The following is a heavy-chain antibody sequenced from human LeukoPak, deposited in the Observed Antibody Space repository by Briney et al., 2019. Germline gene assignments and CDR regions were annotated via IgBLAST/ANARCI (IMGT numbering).Heavy chain of an antibody. CDR1: GGSFSGYY. Sequence: SETLSLTCAVYGGSFSGYYWSWIRQPPGKGLEWIGEVNHSGSTNYNPSLKSRVTISVDTSKNQFSLKLSSVTAADTAVYYCARWVVPAAIDYWGQGTLVTVSS. CDR3: ARWVVPAAIDY. V-gene: IGHV4-34*01. J-gene: IGHJ4*02. CDR2: VNHSGST. D-gene: IGHD2-2*02.